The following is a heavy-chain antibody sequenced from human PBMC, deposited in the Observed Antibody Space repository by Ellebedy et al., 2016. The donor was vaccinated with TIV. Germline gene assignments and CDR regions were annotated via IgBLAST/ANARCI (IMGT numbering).Heavy chain of an antibody. V-gene: IGHV1-3*01. Sequence: AASVKVSCKASGYTFTDYSIHWVRQAPGQRPEWMGWIYPGDGNTKYSQKFQGRVSITRDTSASTAYMELSDLTSEDTAVYFCARDVSPSYWDYYYFMDVWGKGTTVAVSS. J-gene: IGHJ6*03. CDR1: GYTFTDYS. CDR2: IYPGDGNT. CDR3: ARDVSPSYWDYYYFMDV. D-gene: IGHD2-2*01.